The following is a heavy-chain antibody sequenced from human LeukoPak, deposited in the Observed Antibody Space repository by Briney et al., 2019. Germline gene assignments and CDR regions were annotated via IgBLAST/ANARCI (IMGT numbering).Heavy chain of an antibody. J-gene: IGHJ4*02. CDR1: GYRFTNYD. Sequence: GASVKVSCKASGYRFTNYDINWVRQDTGQGLEWMGGIIPIFGTANYAQKFQGRVTITADESTSTAYMELSSLRSEDTAVYYCARLTYYYDSSGYYSLSPPDYWGQGTLVTVSS. D-gene: IGHD3-22*01. CDR3: ARLTYYYDSSGYYSLSPPDY. V-gene: IGHV1-69*13. CDR2: IIPIFGTA.